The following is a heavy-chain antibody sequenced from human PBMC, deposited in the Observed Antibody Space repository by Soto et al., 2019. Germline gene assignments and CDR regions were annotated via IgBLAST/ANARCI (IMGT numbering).Heavy chain of an antibody. V-gene: IGHV3-53*02. J-gene: IGHJ4*02. Sequence: EVQRVETGGGLIQPGGSLRLSCAASGFIVSSNYMSWVRQAPGKGLEWVSVFYSGGRTYYAASVKGRFTISRDTSKNTLYLQMNGLRAEDTAVYYCARVRRGYYGSGSYYFDYWGRGTLVTVSS. CDR3: ARVRRGYYGSGSYYFDY. CDR1: GFIVSSNY. D-gene: IGHD3-10*01. CDR2: FYSGGRT.